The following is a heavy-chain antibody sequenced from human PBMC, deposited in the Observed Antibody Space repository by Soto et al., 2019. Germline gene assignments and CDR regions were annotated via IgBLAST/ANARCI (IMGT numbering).Heavy chain of an antibody. D-gene: IGHD6-13*01. Sequence: QVQLVESGGGVVQPGRSLRLSCAASGFTFSSYGMHWVRQAPGKGLEWVAVISYDGSNKYYADSVKGRFTISRDNSKNTLYLQMNSLRAEDTAVYYCAGEDSSSWLTSSLDYWGQGTLVTVSS. V-gene: IGHV3-30*03. J-gene: IGHJ4*02. CDR3: AGEDSSSWLTSSLDY. CDR1: GFTFSSYG. CDR2: ISYDGSNK.